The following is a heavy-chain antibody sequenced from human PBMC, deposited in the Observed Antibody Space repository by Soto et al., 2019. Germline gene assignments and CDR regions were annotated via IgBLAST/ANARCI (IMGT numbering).Heavy chain of an antibody. D-gene: IGHD4-4*01. CDR1: GGSISSGAYY. CDR2: IYYSGST. CDR3: ARDRDSNFHSFDY. J-gene: IGHJ4*02. Sequence: PSETLSLTCTVSGGSISSGAYYWSWIRQHPGKGLEWIGYIYYSGSTYYNPSLKSRVSISVDTSENRLSLTLSSVTAADTAVYYGARDRDSNFHSFDYWGQGPLVTVSS. V-gene: IGHV4-31*03.